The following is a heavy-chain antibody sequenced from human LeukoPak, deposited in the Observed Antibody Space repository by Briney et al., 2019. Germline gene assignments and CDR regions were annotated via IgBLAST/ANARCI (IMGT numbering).Heavy chain of an antibody. CDR1: GFTFDDYA. J-gene: IGHJ4*02. CDR3: AKSQLAAAGTYYFDY. V-gene: IGHV3-9*01. D-gene: IGHD6-13*01. CDR2: ISWNSGTI. Sequence: GGSLRLSCAASGFTFDDYAMHWVRQAPGKGLEWVSGISWNSGTIDYADSVKGRFTISRDNAKNSLYLQMNSLRAEDTALYYCAKSQLAAAGTYYFDYWGQGTLVTVSS.